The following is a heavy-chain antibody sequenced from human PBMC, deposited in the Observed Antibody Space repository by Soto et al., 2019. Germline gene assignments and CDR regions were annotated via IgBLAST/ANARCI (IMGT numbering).Heavy chain of an antibody. CDR3: ASAYCCGACYPRGGYYYYYGMDV. J-gene: IGHJ6*02. D-gene: IGHD2-21*02. CDR1: GGTFSSYT. CDR2: IIPILGIA. V-gene: IGHV1-69*02. Sequence: ASVKVSCKASGGTFSSYTISWVRQAPGQGLEWMGRIIPILGIANYAQKFQGRVTITADKSTSTAYIELSSLRSEDTAVYYCASAYCCGACYPRGGYYYYYGMDVWGQGTTVTVSS.